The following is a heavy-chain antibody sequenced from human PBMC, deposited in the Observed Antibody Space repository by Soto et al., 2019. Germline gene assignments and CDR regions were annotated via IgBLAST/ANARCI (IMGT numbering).Heavy chain of an antibody. D-gene: IGHD3-10*01. V-gene: IGHV3-23*01. CDR2: VSGSGDKT. J-gene: IGHJ4*02. CDR1: GFIFKHYA. Sequence: EVQLLDSGGGLVQPGGSLRLSCAASGFIFKHYAMNWIRQAPGKGLEWVSSVSGSGDKTYYADSVKGRFTISRDNSKNTLYLDMSSLRAEDTAIYYFATSWFDFLDHFDYWGQGALVLVSS. CDR3: ATSWFDFLDHFDY.